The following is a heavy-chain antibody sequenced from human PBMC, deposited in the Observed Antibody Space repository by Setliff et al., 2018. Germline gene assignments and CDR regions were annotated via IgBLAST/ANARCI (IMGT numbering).Heavy chain of an antibody. J-gene: IGHJ5*02. CDR1: GYTFTSYA. V-gene: IGHV1-18*01. CDR3: ARDTPHDPVSSNWYRNWFDP. D-gene: IGHD6-13*01. CDR2: ISAQDGNT. Sequence: ASVKVSCKASGYTFTSYAVNWVRQAPGQGLEWMGWISAQDGNTIYAQNFQGRVTMTTDTSTSTAYMELRSLRSDDTAVYFCARDTPHDPVSSNWYRNWFDPWGQGILVTVSS.